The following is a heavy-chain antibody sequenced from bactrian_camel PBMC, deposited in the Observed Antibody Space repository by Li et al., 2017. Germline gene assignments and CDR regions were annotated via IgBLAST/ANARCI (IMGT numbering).Heavy chain of an antibody. V-gene: IGHV3S53*01. J-gene: IGHJ4*01. D-gene: IGHD1*01. Sequence: VQLVESGGGSVQAGGSLRLSCAASGYTFSSRCMGWFRQAPGKERVEVARIDRIGRTTYADSVKGRFTISKDSAENTLLLQMTSVDPEDAGVCYCAADWTADDCDPDSGDTWPYWGQGTQVTVS. CDR3: AADWTADDCDPDSGDTWPY. CDR1: GYTFSSRC. CDR2: IDRIGRT.